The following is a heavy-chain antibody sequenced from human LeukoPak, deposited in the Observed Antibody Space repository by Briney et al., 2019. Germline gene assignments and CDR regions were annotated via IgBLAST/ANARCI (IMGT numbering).Heavy chain of an antibody. V-gene: IGHV4-39*01. Sequence: PSETLSLTCTVSGGSISSSSYYWGWIRQPPGQGLEWIGSIYYSGSTYYNPSLKSRVTISVDTSKNQFSLKLSSVTTADTAVYYCASLIAVAGNWYFDLWGRGTLVTVSS. CDR1: GGSISSSSYY. CDR2: IYYSGST. J-gene: IGHJ2*01. D-gene: IGHD6-19*01. CDR3: ASLIAVAGNWYFDL.